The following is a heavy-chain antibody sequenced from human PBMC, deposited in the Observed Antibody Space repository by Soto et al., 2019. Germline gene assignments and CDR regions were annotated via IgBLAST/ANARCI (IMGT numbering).Heavy chain of an antibody. CDR2: IDPSDSHT. J-gene: IGHJ4*03. V-gene: IGHV5-10-1*01. Sequence: PGESLKISCKGSGYSFTNSFITWVRQMPGKGLEWMGRIDPSDSHTTYGPSFEGHVTISSDSSITTAYLQWSSLKASDTAMYYCARHASISTPLDSWGQGTLVTVSS. CDR3: ARHASISTPLDS. CDR1: GYSFTNSF. D-gene: IGHD3-10*01.